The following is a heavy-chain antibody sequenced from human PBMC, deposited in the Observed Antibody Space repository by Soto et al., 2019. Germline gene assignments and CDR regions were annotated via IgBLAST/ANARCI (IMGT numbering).Heavy chain of an antibody. CDR3: ARDWVAVAGTRYFDY. CDR2: INADNGGT. Sequence: ASVKVSCKASGYSFTASYMHWVRQAPGQGLEWMGWINADNGGTSYAQKFQGRVTMTRDTSISTVYMELYRLRSDDTAVYYCARDWVAVAGTRYFDYWGQGSLVTVSS. D-gene: IGHD6-19*01. V-gene: IGHV1-2*02. J-gene: IGHJ4*02. CDR1: GYSFTASY.